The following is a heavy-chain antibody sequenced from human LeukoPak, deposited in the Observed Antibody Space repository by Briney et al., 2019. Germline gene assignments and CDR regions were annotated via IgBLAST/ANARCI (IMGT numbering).Heavy chain of an antibody. CDR1: GFTVSSNY. J-gene: IGHJ3*02. CDR2: IYSGGST. V-gene: IGHV3-53*01. Sequence: GGSLRLSCAASGFTVSSNYMSWVRQAPGKGLEWVSVIYSGGSTYYADSVKGRFTISRDNSKNTLYLQMNSLRAEDTAVYYCAKGLHYYDSSGYYVDPFDIWGQGTMVTVSS. D-gene: IGHD3-22*01. CDR3: AKGLHYYDSSGYYVDPFDI.